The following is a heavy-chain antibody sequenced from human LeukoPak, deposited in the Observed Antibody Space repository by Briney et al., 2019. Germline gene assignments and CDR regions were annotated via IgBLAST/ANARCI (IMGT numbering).Heavy chain of an antibody. CDR1: GFTFSSYA. J-gene: IGHJ5*02. D-gene: IGHD2-2*01. CDR3: ARGGRYCSSTSCYSWFDP. Sequence: GGSLRLSCAASGFTFSSYAMHWVRQAPGKGLEWVSVISYDGSNKYYADSVKGRFPIARDNPKNTLYLQMNSLRAEETAVYCCARGGRYCSSTSCYSWFDPWGQGTLVTVSS. CDR2: ISYDGSNK. V-gene: IGHV3-30-3*01.